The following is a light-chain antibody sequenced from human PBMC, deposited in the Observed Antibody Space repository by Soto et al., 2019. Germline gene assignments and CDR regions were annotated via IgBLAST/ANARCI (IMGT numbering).Light chain of an antibody. CDR3: QQYNSYSRT. CDR1: QSMSTW. J-gene: IGKJ2*02. Sequence: DLQMTQSPSTLSASIGDRITITCRASQSMSTWLAWYQQKPGKAPKLLIYDASTLESGVPSRFSGSGSGTGFTLTISSLQPDDFATYYCQQYNSYSRTFGQGTKLEIK. CDR2: DAS. V-gene: IGKV1-5*01.